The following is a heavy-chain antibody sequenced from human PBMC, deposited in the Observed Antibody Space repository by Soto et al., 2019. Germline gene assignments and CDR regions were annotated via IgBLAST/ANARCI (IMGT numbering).Heavy chain of an antibody. CDR2: IFWDDDK. D-gene: IGHD3-3*01. CDR1: GFSLTTSGVG. J-gene: IGHJ4*02. CDR3: AHRVLRTVFGLVTTTAIYFDF. V-gene: IGHV2-5*02. Sequence: QITLNESGPTQVKPRQTLTLTCTFSGFSLTTSGVGVCWIRQSPGKAREWLALIFWDDDKRYSTSLKSRLTITKDTAKNQVVLTMADLDPADTATYYCAHRVLRTVFGLVTTTAIYFDFWGQGTPVAVSS.